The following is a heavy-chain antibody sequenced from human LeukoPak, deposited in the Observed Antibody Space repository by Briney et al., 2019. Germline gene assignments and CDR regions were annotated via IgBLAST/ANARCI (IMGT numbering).Heavy chain of an antibody. CDR2: ISWNSGSI. Sequence: GRSLRLSCAASGFTFDDYAMHWVRQAPGKGLEWVSGISWNSGSIGYADSVKGRFTISRDNAKNSLYLQMNSLRAEDMALYYCAKGYSSGWSDFDYWGQGTLVTVSS. V-gene: IGHV3-9*03. CDR3: AKGYSSGWSDFDY. CDR1: GFTFDDYA. J-gene: IGHJ4*02. D-gene: IGHD6-19*01.